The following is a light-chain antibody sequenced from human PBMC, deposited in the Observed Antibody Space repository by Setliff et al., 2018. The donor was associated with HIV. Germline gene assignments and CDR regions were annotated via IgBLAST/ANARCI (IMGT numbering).Light chain of an antibody. CDR3: SSYTSSSTSVV. CDR1: SSDVGGYNY. V-gene: IGLV2-14*01. Sequence: ALAQPASVSGSPGQSITISCTGTSSDVGGYNYVSWYQQHPGKAPKLMIYDVSKWPSGVSNRFSGSKSGNTASLTISGLQAEDEADYYCSSYTSSSTSVVFGGGTK. J-gene: IGLJ2*01. CDR2: DVS.